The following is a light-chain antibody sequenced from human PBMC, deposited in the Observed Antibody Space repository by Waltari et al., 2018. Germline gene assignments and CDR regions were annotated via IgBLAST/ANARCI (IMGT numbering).Light chain of an antibody. J-gene: IGLJ3*02. V-gene: IGLV2-11*01. CDR1: SSDVGGYKY. CDR3: CSYAGSYTWV. CDR2: DVS. Sequence: QSALTQPRSVSGSPGQSVPFSCTGTSSDVGGYKYVPWYQQHPGKAPKLMIYDVSKRPSGVPDRFFGSKSGNTASLTISGLQAEDEADYYCCSYAGSYTWVFGGGTKLTVL.